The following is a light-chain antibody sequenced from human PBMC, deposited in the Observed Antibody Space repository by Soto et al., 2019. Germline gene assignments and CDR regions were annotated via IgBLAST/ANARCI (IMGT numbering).Light chain of an antibody. CDR2: DVS. CDR1: SSDVGGYNY. V-gene: IGLV2-14*01. Sequence: QSALTQPASVSGSPGQSITISCTGTSSDVGGYNYVSWYQQHPGKAPKLIIYDVSNRPSGVSNRFSVSKSGNTASLTISGLQAEDEADYYCSSHTSSSTLLYVFGTGTKLTVL. CDR3: SSHTSSSTLLYV. J-gene: IGLJ1*01.